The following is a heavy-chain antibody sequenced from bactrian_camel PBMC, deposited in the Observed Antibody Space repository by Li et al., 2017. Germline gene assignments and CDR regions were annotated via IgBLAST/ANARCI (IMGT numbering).Heavy chain of an antibody. D-gene: IGHD1*01. Sequence: VQLVESGGDSVQAGGSLRLSCVISKFTVNRYCSGWFRQSPGKPREEVATIDSDGVTNYANSVKGRFTISQDDDKNTFYLQVNDLKPEDTATYYCAAASFCPPENRFVSDRFDSWGQGTQVTVS. CDR3: AAASFCPPENRFVSDRFDS. V-gene: IGHV3S53*01. CDR1: KFTVNRYC. J-gene: IGHJ6*01. CDR2: IDSDGVT.